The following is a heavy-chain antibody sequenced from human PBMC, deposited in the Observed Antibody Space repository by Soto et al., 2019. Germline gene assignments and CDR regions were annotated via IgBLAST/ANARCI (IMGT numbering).Heavy chain of an antibody. CDR3: ARDTGDGTFDF. CDR2: INAGYGNT. V-gene: IGHV1-3*01. CDR1: GYTFSSYA. D-gene: IGHD7-27*01. Sequence: APVKVSCKASGYTFSSYATHWVRRAPGQRLEWMGWINAGYGNTKSSQKFQDRVTISRDTSASTAYMELTSLRSEDTAVYYCARDTGDGTFDFWGQGTLVTVSS. J-gene: IGHJ4*02.